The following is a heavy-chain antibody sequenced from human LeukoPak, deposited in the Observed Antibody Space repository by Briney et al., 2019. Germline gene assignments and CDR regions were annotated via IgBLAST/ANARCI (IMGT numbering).Heavy chain of an antibody. CDR3: ARGDSRPDY. V-gene: IGHV3-15*01. J-gene: IGHJ4*02. CDR2: SKDKTDGGTT. D-gene: IGHD5-18*01. Sequence: PGGSLRLSCAASGFTFNNAWMSWVRQAPGKGLEWVGRSKDKTDGGTTDYAAPVKGRFTISRDDSKNTLYLQMNSLRAEDTAVYYCARGDSRPDYWGQGILVTVSS. CDR1: GFTFNNAW.